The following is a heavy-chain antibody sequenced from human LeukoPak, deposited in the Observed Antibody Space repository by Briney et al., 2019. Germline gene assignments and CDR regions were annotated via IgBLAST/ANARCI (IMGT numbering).Heavy chain of an antibody. V-gene: IGHV3-23*01. CDR2: ISSNGGST. CDR1: GFTLSSYA. D-gene: IGHD6-13*01. Sequence: GGSLRLSCAASGFTLSSYAMSWVRQTPGKGLEWVSGISSNGGSTYYADSVKGRFTISRDTSKSTLYLQMSSRRAEDTAIYYCAKGGGIASAGPDFDYWGQGTLVTVSS. J-gene: IGHJ4*02. CDR3: AKGGGIASAGPDFDY.